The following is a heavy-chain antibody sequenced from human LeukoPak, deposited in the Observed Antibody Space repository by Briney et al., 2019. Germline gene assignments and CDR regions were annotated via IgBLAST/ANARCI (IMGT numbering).Heavy chain of an antibody. CDR3: AALHYFGHGATRT. V-gene: IGHV4-4*07. J-gene: IGHJ5*02. Sequence: SETPSLTCSVSGASIKSYHWSWIRQSAGKGLEWIGRIYSSGRVDHNPSLENRVSMSVDTSRNELPLELDSVTAADTGVYYCAALHYFGHGATRTWGQGTLVTVSS. D-gene: IGHD2/OR15-2a*01. CDR2: IYSSGRV. CDR1: GASIKSYH.